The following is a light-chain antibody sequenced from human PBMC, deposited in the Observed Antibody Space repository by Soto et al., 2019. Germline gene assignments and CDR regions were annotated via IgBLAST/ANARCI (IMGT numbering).Light chain of an antibody. V-gene: IGKV3-20*01. CDR1: QSVSSSY. CDR2: DAS. J-gene: IGKJ1*01. Sequence: EMVLTQSPGTLSLSPGDRATLSCRASQSVSSSYLAWYQQKPGQAPRLLIYDASSRASGIPDRFSGSGSGTDFTLIISRLEPEDFAVYYCQQYGRSPWTFGQGTKVDIK. CDR3: QQYGRSPWT.